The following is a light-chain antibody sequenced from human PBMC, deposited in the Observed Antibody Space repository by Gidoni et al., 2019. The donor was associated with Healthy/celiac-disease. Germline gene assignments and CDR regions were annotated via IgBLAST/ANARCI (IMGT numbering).Light chain of an antibody. V-gene: IGKV3-11*01. J-gene: IGKJ4*01. CDR3: QQRSNWLT. CDR2: DAS. Sequence: EMVLTQSPATLSLSPGERATLSCRASQSVSSYLAWYQQKTGQAPRLLIYDASNRATGIPARFSGSGSGTDFTLTISSLEPEDFAVYYCQQRSNWLTFGGGTKVEI. CDR1: QSVSSY.